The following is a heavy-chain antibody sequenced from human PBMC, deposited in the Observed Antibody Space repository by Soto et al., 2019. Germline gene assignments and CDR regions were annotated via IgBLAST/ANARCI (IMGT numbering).Heavy chain of an antibody. CDR1: GFSISDSA. CDR2: IRTKAESYAT. V-gene: IGHV3-73*02. CDR3: TRTDYVGFSQPGRFDP. Sequence: EVQLVESGGGLVQPGGSLKLSCAASGFSISDSAMHWVRQASGKGLEWVGRIRTKAESYATAYASSVKGRFTISRDDSDNMAYLQMNSLTTDDTAVYYCTRTDYVGFSQPGRFDPWGEGTLVTVSS. J-gene: IGHJ5*02. D-gene: IGHD4-17*01.